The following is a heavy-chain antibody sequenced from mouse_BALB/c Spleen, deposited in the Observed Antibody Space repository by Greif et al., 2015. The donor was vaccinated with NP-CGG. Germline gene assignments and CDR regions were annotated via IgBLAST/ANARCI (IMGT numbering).Heavy chain of an antibody. D-gene: IGHD1-1*01. Sequence: QVQLQQSGAELVRPGASVTLSCKASGYTFTDYEMHWVKQTPVHGLEWIGAIDPETGGTAYNQKFKGKATLTADKSSSTAYMELRSLTSEDPAVYYCTRWIVGAMDYWGQGTSVTVSS. CDR2: IDPETGGT. CDR1: GYTFTDYE. J-gene: IGHJ4*01. CDR3: TRWIVGAMDY. V-gene: IGHV1-15*01.